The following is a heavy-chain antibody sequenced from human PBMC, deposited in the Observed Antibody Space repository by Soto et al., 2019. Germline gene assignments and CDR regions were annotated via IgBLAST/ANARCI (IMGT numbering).Heavy chain of an antibody. D-gene: IGHD3-3*01. CDR3: ARVFGSPLSLYGMDV. Sequence: SETLSLTCAVYGGSFSGYYWSWIRQPPGKGLEWIGEINHSGSTNYNPSLRSRVTISVDTSRNQFSLKLSSVTAADTAVYYCARVFGSPLSLYGMDVWGQGTTVTVSS. CDR2: INHSGST. V-gene: IGHV4-34*01. CDR1: GGSFSGYY. J-gene: IGHJ6*02.